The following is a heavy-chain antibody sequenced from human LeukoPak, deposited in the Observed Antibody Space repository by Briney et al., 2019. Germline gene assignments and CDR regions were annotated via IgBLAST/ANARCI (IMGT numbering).Heavy chain of an antibody. Sequence: GGSLRLSCAVSGFTFSNYAMSWVRQAPGKGLEWVSGISGRGGSTFYADSVKGRFTISRDNSKNTLYLQMNSLRVEDTAIYYCAKDLVGYDILTGLGYWGQGTLVTVSS. CDR1: GFTFSNYA. CDR2: ISGRGGST. J-gene: IGHJ4*02. CDR3: AKDLVGYDILTGLGY. V-gene: IGHV3-23*01. D-gene: IGHD3-9*01.